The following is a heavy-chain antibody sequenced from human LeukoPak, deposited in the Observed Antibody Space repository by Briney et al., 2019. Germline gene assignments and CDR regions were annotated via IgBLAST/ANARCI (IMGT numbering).Heavy chain of an antibody. CDR2: IYSGGST. D-gene: IGHD6-13*01. Sequence: GGSLRLSCAASGFTVSSNYMSWVRQAPGKGLEWVSVIYSGGSTYYADSVKGRFTISRDNSKNTLYLQMNSLRAEDTAVYYCASSGEVAAAGPFDYWGQGTLVTVSS. CDR3: ASSGEVAAAGPFDY. J-gene: IGHJ4*02. V-gene: IGHV3-53*01. CDR1: GFTVSSNY.